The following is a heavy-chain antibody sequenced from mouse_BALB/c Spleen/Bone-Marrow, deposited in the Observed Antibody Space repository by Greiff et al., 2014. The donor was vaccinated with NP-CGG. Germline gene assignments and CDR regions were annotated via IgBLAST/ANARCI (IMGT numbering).Heavy chain of an antibody. CDR1: GFNIKDTY. CDR2: IGPANGNT. J-gene: IGHJ3*01. V-gene: IGHV14-3*02. Sequence: VQLQQPGAELVKPGASVKLSCTASGFNIKDTYMHWVKQRPEQGLEWIGRIGPANGNTKYDPKFQGKATITADTSSNTAYLQLSSLTSEDTAVYYCALYYYGSSGFAYWGQGTLVTVSA. CDR3: ALYYYGSSGFAY. D-gene: IGHD1-1*01.